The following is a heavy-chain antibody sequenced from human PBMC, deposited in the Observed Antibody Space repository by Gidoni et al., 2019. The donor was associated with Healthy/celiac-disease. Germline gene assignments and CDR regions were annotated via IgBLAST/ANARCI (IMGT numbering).Heavy chain of an antibody. D-gene: IGHD2-2*01. Sequence: QVQLVESGGGLVKPGGSRRRSCAASGFTFSDYYMSWIRQAPGKGLEWVSYISSSGSTIYYADSVKGRFTISRDNAKNSLYLQMNSLRAEDTAVYYCARDRPRYCSSTSCPRPFDYWGQGTLVTVSS. CDR3: ARDRPRYCSSTSCPRPFDY. J-gene: IGHJ4*02. CDR1: GFTFSDYY. CDR2: ISSSGSTI. V-gene: IGHV3-11*01.